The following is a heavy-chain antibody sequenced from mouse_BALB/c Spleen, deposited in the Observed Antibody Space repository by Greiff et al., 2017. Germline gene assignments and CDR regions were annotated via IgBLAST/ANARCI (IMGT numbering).Heavy chain of an antibody. Sequence: QVQLKESGAELVRPGTSVKISCKASGYTFTNYWLGWVKQRPGHGLEWIGDIYPGGGYTNYNEKFKGKATLTADTSSSTAYMQLSSLTSEDSAVYFCARGGYYSYDGYAMDYWGQGTSVTVSS. J-gene: IGHJ4*01. CDR2: IYPGGGYT. CDR1: GYTFTNYW. V-gene: IGHV1-63*02. D-gene: IGHD2-12*01. CDR3: ARGGYYSYDGYAMDY.